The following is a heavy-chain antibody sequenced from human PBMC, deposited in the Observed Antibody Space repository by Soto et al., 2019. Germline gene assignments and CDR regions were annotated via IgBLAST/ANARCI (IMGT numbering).Heavy chain of an antibody. V-gene: IGHV4-30-2*01. J-gene: IGHJ4*02. CDR1: AGSIISVRYS. CDR3: ASYPQPIAAAGFVDY. CDR2: IYHSWTI. D-gene: IGHD6-13*01. Sequence: SETLSLTCAVSAGSIISVRYSWSWIRQPPGKGLEWFEDIYHSWTIHYNPSLKSRVTISVDTSKNQFSLKLSSVTAADTAVYYCASYPQPIAAAGFVDYWGQGTLVTVSS.